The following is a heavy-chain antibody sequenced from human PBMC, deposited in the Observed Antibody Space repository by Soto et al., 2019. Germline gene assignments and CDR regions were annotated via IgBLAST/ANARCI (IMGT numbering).Heavy chain of an antibody. V-gene: IGHV4-39*01. D-gene: IGHD4-17*01. Sequence: QLQLQESGPGLVKPSETLSLTCTVSGGSISSSSYYWGWIRQPPGKGLEWIGSIYYSGSTYYNPSLKSRVTISVDTSKNQFSLKLSSVTAADTAVYYCARHDGCDYEGYFDYWGQGTLVTVSS. CDR3: ARHDGCDYEGYFDY. CDR1: GGSISSSSYY. J-gene: IGHJ4*02. CDR2: IYYSGST.